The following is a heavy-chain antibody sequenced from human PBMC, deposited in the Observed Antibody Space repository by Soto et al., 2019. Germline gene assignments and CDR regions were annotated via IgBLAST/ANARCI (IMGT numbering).Heavy chain of an antibody. J-gene: IGHJ1*01. CDR3: GPGVCDSLGSSQH. CDR1: GFAFSTYS. V-gene: IGHV3-23*01. CDR2: ISGSGGGR. Sequence: EVKLLESGGGLVQPGGSLRLSCAASGFAFSTYSMNWVRQAPGKGLEWVSGISGSGGGRYYADSVKGRFTISRDNSKNTRYLLMNSLSAEDKAVYYCGPGVCDSLGSSQHWGQGTLVTVSS. D-gene: IGHD2-15*01.